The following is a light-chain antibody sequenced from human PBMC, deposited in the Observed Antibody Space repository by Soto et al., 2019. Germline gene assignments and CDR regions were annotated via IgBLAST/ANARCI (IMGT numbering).Light chain of an antibody. CDR3: HQYGGSPFT. CDR1: QSFSTSY. V-gene: IGKV3-20*01. CDR2: NTF. Sequence: EIVLTQSPGTLSLSPGDRATLSCRASQSFSTSYLAWYQHKPGQAPRLLIYNTFTRATGIPDRXSGSGSGXXXXXXXXXXEPEDFAXYYGHQYGGSPFTFGPGTKVDIK. J-gene: IGKJ3*01.